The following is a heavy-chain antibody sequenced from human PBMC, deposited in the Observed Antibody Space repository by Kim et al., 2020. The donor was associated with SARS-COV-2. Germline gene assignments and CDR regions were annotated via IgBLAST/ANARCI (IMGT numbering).Heavy chain of an antibody. V-gene: IGHV3-66*02. D-gene: IGHD3-10*01. Sequence: GGSLRLSCEASGIKVINNYMSWVRQDPVKGLEWVSVLYSDGTTSYAASVKGRFSTSRDNSKNTRFLERNSLRVEDTAVYYCSRGGAGSSPTNWFDPWGQGTLVTVSS. CDR2: LYSDGTT. CDR1: GIKVINNY. CDR3: SRGGAGSSPTNWFDP. J-gene: IGHJ5*02.